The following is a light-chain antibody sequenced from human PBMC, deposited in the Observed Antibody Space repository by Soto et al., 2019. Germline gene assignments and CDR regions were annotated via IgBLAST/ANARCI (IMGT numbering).Light chain of an antibody. Sequence: DIQMTQSPASLPASVGDRVTITCRASQGISTYLVWYQQKPGTVPKLMIFAASTLQSGVPSRFSGSGSGTNFTLTISSLQPEDVATYYCQSYNGAPWTFGQGTRWIS. CDR2: AAS. V-gene: IGKV1-27*01. J-gene: IGKJ1*01. CDR3: QSYNGAPWT. CDR1: QGISTY.